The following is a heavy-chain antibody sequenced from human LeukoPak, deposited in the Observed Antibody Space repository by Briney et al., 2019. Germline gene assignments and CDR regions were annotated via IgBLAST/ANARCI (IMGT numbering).Heavy chain of an antibody. J-gene: IGHJ4*02. CDR3: VRISTAAAGSDY. CDR2: IKQDGSEQ. CDR1: GFTFSSYW. Sequence: PGGSLRLSCAASGFTFSSYWMTWVRQAPGKGLEWVANIKQDGSEQYYVDSVKGRFAISRDNAKNSLYLQMNSLRVEDTAVYYCVRISTAAAGSDYXXQGTLVTVS. D-gene: IGHD6-13*01. V-gene: IGHV3-7*01.